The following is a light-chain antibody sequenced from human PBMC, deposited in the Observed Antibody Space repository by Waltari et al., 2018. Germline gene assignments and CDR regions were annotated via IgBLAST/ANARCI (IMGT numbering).Light chain of an antibody. CDR1: ALPKQY. CDR2: KDR. CDR3: QSADSSGTWV. V-gene: IGLV3-25*03. J-gene: IGLJ3*02. Sequence: SYELTQPPSVSVSPGQTARITCSGDALPKQYAYWYQQKPGQAPVLVIYKDRERPSGIPERFSGSSSGTTVTVTISGVQAEDEADYYCQSADSSGTWVFGGGTKLTVL.